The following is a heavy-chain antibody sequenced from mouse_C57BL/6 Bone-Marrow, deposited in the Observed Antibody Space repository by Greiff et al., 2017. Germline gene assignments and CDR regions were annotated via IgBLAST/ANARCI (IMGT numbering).Heavy chain of an antibody. D-gene: IGHD2-2*01. J-gene: IGHJ3*01. CDR2: IYPGNGDT. V-gene: IGHV1-12*01. CDR3: ARGDYGYSWFAY. CDR1: GYTFTSYN. Sequence: SGAELVRPGASVKMSCKASGYTFTSYNMHWVKQTPRQGLEWLCAIYPGNGDTSYNQKFKGKATLTVDKSSSTAYMQLSSLTSEDSAVYFCARGDYGYSWFAYWGQGTLVTVSA.